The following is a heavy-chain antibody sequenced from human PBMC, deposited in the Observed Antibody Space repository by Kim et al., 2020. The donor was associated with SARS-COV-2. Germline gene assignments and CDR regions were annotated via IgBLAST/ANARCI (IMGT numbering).Heavy chain of an antibody. CDR3: WRGYGMGV. Sequence: SETLSLTCAAYDGSLTGYYWSWIRQPPGKGLEWIGEINHSGHTNYSPSPTGRVTIPVDTSTNQFSLRMTSVTAADTAAFYCWRGYGMGVWGQGTTVIVSS. V-gene: IGHV4-34*01. CDR2: INHSGHT. CDR1: DGSLTGYY. J-gene: IGHJ6*02.